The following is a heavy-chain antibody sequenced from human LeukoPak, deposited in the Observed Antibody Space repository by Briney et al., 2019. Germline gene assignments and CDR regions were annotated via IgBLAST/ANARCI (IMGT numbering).Heavy chain of an antibody. D-gene: IGHD1/OR15-1a*01. CDR1: GGSISSSSYY. CDR3: ARDGGTRLGFDP. J-gene: IGHJ5*02. Sequence: SGTLSLTCTVSGGSISSSSYYWGWIRQPPGKGLEWIGSIYYSGSTYYNPSLKSRVTISVDTSKNQFSLKLSSVTAADTGVYYCARDGGTRLGFDPWGQGTLVTVSS. CDR2: IYYSGST. V-gene: IGHV4-39*07.